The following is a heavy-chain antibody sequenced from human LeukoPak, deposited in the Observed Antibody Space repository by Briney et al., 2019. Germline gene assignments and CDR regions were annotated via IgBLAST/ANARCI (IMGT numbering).Heavy chain of an antibody. D-gene: IGHD3-22*01. CDR3: ARSRITMIVVVGRYFDY. CDR1: GYTFTGYY. Sequence: ASVKVSCKASGYTFTGYYMHWARQAPGQGLEWMGWINPNSGGTNYAQKFQGRVTTTRDTSISTAYMELSRLRSDDTAVYYCARSRITMIVVVGRYFDYWGQGTLVTVSS. J-gene: IGHJ4*02. V-gene: IGHV1-2*02. CDR2: INPNSGGT.